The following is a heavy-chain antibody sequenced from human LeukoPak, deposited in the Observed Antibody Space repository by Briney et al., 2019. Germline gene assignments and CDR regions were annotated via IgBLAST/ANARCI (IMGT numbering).Heavy chain of an antibody. CDR1: GGTFSSYA. CDR2: IIPIFGTA. V-gene: IGHV1-69*13. CDR3: AGAVAGTNWFDP. J-gene: IGHJ5*02. D-gene: IGHD6-19*01. Sequence: SVKVSCKASGGTFSSYAISWVRQAPGQGLEWMGGIIPIFGTANYAQKFQGRVTITADESTSTAYMELSSLRSEDTAVYYCAGAVAGTNWFDPWGQGTLVTVSS.